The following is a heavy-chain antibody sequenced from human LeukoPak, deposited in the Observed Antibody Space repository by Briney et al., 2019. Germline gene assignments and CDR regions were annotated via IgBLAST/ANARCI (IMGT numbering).Heavy chain of an antibody. J-gene: IGHJ5*02. CDR1: GGSFSGYY. V-gene: IGHV4-34*01. CDR2: INHSGST. Sequence: SETLSLTCAVYGGSFSGYYWSWIRQPPGKGLEWIGEINHSGSTNYNPSLKSRVTISVDTSKNQFSLKLSSVTAADTAVYYCARDLNSSGYYPNWFDPWGQGTLVTVSS. D-gene: IGHD3-22*01. CDR3: ARDLNSSGYYPNWFDP.